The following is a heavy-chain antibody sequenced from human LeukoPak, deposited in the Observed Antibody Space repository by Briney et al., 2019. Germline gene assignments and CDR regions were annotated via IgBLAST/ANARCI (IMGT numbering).Heavy chain of an antibody. V-gene: IGHV3-30*02. CDR2: IWYDGTNT. CDR1: GFTFSDYG. J-gene: IGHJ4*02. CDR3: AKSWTGHYPTYYFDD. Sequence: PGGSLRLSCAASGFTFSDYGMNWVRQTPDKGLDWVAFIWYDGTNTYYSDSVKGRFTISRDNSKNTLYLQMNSLRGEDTAVYYCAKSWTGHYPTYYFDDWGQRTLVTVSS. D-gene: IGHD3/OR15-3a*01.